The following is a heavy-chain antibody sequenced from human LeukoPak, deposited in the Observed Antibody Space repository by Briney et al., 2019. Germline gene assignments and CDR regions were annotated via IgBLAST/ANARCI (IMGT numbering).Heavy chain of an antibody. V-gene: IGHV1-46*01. Sequence: GASVKVSCTASGYTFTSYYMHWVRQAPGQGLEWMGIINPSGGSTSYAQKFQGRVTMTRNTSISTAYMELSSLRSEDTAVYYCATRGYSGYDDYWGQGTLVTVSS. J-gene: IGHJ4*02. D-gene: IGHD5-12*01. CDR3: ATRGYSGYDDY. CDR2: INPSGGST. CDR1: GYTFTSYY.